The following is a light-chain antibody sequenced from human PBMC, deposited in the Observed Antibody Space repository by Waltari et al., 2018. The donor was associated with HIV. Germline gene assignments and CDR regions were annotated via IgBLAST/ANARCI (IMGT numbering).Light chain of an antibody. V-gene: IGLV1-40*01. CDR3: QSYDSSLSGVV. CDR1: SSNIGAGYD. CDR2: GNS. J-gene: IGLJ2*01. Sequence: QSVLTPPPSVSGAPGQRVTISCTGSSSNIGAGYDFHWYQQLPGTAPKLLIYGNSNRPSGVPDRFSGSKSGTSASLAITGLQAEDEADYYCQSYDSSLSGVVFGGGTKLTVL.